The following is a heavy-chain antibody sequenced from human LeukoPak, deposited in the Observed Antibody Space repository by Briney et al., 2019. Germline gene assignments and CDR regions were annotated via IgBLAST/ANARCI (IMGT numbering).Heavy chain of an antibody. J-gene: IGHJ4*02. V-gene: IGHV3-15*07. Sequence: GGSLRLSCAASGFTFSNAWMNWVRQAPGKGLEWVGRTKNKTDGGTTDYAAPVKGRFTISRDDSKNTLYLQMNSLKTEDTAVYYCTTEGGYYLATPGYFDYWGQGTLVTVSS. CDR2: TKNKTDGGTT. CDR3: TTEGGYYLATPGYFDY. D-gene: IGHD3-22*01. CDR1: GFTFSNAW.